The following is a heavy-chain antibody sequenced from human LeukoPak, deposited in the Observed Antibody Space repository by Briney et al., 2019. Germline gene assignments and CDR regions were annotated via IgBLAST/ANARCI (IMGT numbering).Heavy chain of an antibody. D-gene: IGHD3-10*02. CDR3: AELGITMIGGV. J-gene: IGHJ6*04. V-gene: IGHV3-23*01. CDR1: EFTFTSYA. CDR2: VSGSGAST. Sequence: GGSLRLSCAASEFTFTSYAMTWVRQAPGKGLEWVSAVSGSGASTYYADSVKGRFTISRDNAKNSLYLQMNSLRAEDTAVYYCAELGITMIGGVWGKGTTVTISS.